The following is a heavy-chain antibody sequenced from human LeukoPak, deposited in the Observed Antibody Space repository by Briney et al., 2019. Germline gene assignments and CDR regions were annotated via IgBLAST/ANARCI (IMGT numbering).Heavy chain of an antibody. J-gene: IGHJ5*02. Sequence: PSETLSLTCTVSGGSISSGSYYWSWIRQPAGKGLEWIGRIYTSGSTNYNPSLKSRGTISVDTSKNQFSLKLSSVTAADTAVYYCARGKVEGYYDFWSGYDSGWFDPWGQGTLVTVSS. CDR2: IYTSGST. CDR1: GGSISSGSYY. D-gene: IGHD3-3*01. CDR3: ARGKVEGYYDFWSGYDSGWFDP. V-gene: IGHV4-61*02.